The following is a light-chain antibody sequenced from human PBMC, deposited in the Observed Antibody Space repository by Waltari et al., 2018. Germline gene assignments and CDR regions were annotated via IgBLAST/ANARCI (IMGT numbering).Light chain of an antibody. V-gene: IGLV2-14*01. CDR1: SRAVGTYHS. CDR2: EVS. J-gene: IGLJ3*02. CDR3: SSYTSSISWV. Sequence: QSALTQPAPVSGPPVPSITLPCTSTSRAVGTYHSVSWYQHHPGKAPKLMIYEVSNRPSGVSNRFSGSKSGNTASLPISGLQAEDEAHYYCSSYTSSISWVFGGGTKLTVL.